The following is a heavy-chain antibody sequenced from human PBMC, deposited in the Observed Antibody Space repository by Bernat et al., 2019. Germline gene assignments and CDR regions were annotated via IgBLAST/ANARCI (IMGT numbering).Heavy chain of an antibody. D-gene: IGHD4-17*01. CDR3: ARNPRAYGDYGRSRYGMDV. CDR2: ISSSSSYI. V-gene: IGHV3-21*01. CDR1: GFTFSSYS. J-gene: IGHJ6*02. Sequence: EVQLVESGGGLVKPGGSLRLSCAASGFTFSSYSMNWVRQAPGKGLEWVSSISSSSSYIYYADSVKVRFTISRDNAKNSLYLQMNSLRAEDTAVYYCARNPRAYGDYGRSRYGMDVWGQGTTVTVSS.